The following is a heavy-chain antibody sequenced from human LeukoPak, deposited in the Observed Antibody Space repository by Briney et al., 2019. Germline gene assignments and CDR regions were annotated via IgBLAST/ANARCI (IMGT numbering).Heavy chain of an antibody. D-gene: IGHD2-2*03. CDR3: AKDSGWILFDD. J-gene: IGHJ4*02. CDR1: GFTFSSYA. V-gene: IGHV3-30*04. Sequence: GRSLRLSCAASGFTFSSYAMHWVRQAPGKRLEWVAVISYDGSNKYYADSVKGRFTISRGNSKNTLYLQMNSLRDEDTAVYYCAKDSGWILFDDWGQRTLVTVSS. CDR2: ISYDGSNK.